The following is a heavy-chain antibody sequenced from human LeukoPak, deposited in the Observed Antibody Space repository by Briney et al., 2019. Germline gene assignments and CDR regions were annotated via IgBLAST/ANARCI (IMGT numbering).Heavy chain of an antibody. CDR1: VGSFSGYY. J-gene: IGHJ6*03. CDR3: ARGYYGSGSHCCHMDV. V-gene: IGHV4-34*01. D-gene: IGHD3-10*01. Sequence: SETLSLTCAVYVGSFSGYYWSWIRQPPGKGLEWIGEINHSGSTNYNSSLKSRVTISVDTSKNQFSLKPSSVTAADTAVYYCARGYYGSGSHCCHMDVWGKGTTIPVS. CDR2: INHSGST.